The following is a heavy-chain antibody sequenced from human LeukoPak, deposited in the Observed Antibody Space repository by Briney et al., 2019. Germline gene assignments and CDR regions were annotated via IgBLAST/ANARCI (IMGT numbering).Heavy chain of an antibody. CDR1: GFTVSRNY. CDR3: ATSPPGTYYRFAY. CDR2: IYSGGNT. D-gene: IGHD3-10*01. J-gene: IGHJ4*02. Sequence: GGSLRLSCAASGFTVSRNYMNWVRQAPGKGLEWVSVIYSGGNTYYADSVRGRFTISRDNSKNTLYLQMNSPRAEDTAVYYCATSPPGTYYRFAYWGQGTLVTVSS. V-gene: IGHV3-66*01.